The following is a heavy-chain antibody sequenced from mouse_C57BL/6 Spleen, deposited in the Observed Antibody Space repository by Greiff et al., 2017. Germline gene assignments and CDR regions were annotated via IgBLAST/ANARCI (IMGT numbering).Heavy chain of an antibody. CDR2: IWSGGST. Sequence: QVQLKESGPGLVQPSQSLSITCTVSGFSFTSYGVHWVRQSPGKGLEWLGVIWSGGSTDYNAAFISRLSISKDNSKSQVFFKMNSLQADDTAIYYCFHYSNYGAYWGQGTLVTVSA. J-gene: IGHJ3*01. D-gene: IGHD2-5*01. CDR1: GFSFTSYG. CDR3: FHYSNYGAY. V-gene: IGHV2-2*01.